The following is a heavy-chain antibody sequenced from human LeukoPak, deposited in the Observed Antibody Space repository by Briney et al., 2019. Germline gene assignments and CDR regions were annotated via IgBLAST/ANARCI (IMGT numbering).Heavy chain of an antibody. V-gene: IGHV3-11*01. CDR1: GFTFRDYY. D-gene: IGHD3-10*02. CDR3: ARAMWDAFDI. Sequence: PGGSLRLSCAAFGFTFRDYYMGWIRQAPGKGLEWVSYISSSGTGIYYADSVKGRFTISRDNAKNSLYLQVNSLRAEDTAVYYCARAMWDAFDIWGQGTMVTVSS. J-gene: IGHJ3*02. CDR2: ISSSGTGI.